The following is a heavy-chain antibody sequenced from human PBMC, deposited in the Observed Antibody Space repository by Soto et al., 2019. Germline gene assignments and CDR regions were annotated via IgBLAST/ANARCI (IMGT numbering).Heavy chain of an antibody. D-gene: IGHD1-26*01. CDR3: ASPPLGGYYYSGMDV. J-gene: IGHJ6*02. CDR1: GGTFSSYA. CDR2: IIPIFGTA. Sequence: QVQLVQSGAEVKKPGSSVKVSCKASGGTFSSYAISWVRQAPGQGLEWMGGIIPIFGTANYAQKFQGRVTITAAESTSTAYMELTSLRSEDTAVYYCASPPLGGYYYSGMDVWGRGTTVTVSS. V-gene: IGHV1-69*12.